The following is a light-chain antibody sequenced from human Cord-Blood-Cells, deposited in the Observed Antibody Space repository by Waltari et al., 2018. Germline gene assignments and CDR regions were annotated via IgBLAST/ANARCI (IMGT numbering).Light chain of an antibody. Sequence: QSVPTQPPSGAGAPGQRVTISCPGSSPNIGAGYDVHWYQQLPGTAPKLHIYGNSNRPSGVPDRFSGSKSGTSASLAITGLQAEDEADYYCQSYDSSLSGSVVFGGGTKLTVL. CDR3: QSYDSSLSGSVV. V-gene: IGLV1-40*01. CDR2: GNS. CDR1: SPNIGAGYD. J-gene: IGLJ2*01.